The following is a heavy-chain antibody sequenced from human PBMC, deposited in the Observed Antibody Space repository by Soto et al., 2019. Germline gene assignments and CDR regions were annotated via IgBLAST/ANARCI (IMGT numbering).Heavy chain of an antibody. V-gene: IGHV3-23*01. J-gene: IGHJ6*02. CDR3: AKTGTKRFYYYYGMDV. Sequence: GGSLRLSCAASGFTFSSYAMSWVRQAPGKGLEWVSAISGSGGSTYYADSVKGRFTISRDNSKNTLYLQMNSLRAEDTAVYYCAKTGTKRFYYYYGMDVWGQGTTVTVSS. CDR1: GFTFSSYA. D-gene: IGHD1-1*01. CDR2: ISGSGGST.